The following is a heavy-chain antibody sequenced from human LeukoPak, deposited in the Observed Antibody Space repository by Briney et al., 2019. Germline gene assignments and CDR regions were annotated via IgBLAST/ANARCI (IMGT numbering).Heavy chain of an antibody. CDR2: ISTTSSSI. CDR3: ARDSVMKY. CDR1: GFTFRSYT. Sequence: GGSLRLSCAASGFTFRSYTMNWVRQAPGKGLEWVSYISTTSSSIYYADSVKDRFIISRDNAKNSLYLHMNSLRDEDTAVYYCARDSVMKYWGQGTLVTVSS. V-gene: IGHV3-48*02. J-gene: IGHJ4*02.